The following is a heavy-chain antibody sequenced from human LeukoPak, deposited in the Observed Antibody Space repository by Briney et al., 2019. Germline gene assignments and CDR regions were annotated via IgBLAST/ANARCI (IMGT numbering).Heavy chain of an antibody. V-gene: IGHV1-2*02. CDR1: GYTFTGYY. CDR3: ARAQTMAAAGTGPGDF. D-gene: IGHD6-13*01. J-gene: IGHJ4*02. CDR2: INPSSGGT. Sequence: ASVKVSCKSSGYTFTGYYMRWVRQAPGQGLEWMGWINPSSGGTNYAQKFQGRVTMTRDTSISTAYMELSSLRSDDTAVYSCARAQTMAAAGTGPGDFWGQGTLVTVSS.